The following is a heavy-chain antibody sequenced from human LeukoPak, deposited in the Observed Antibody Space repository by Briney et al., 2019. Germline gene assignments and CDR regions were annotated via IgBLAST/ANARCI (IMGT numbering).Heavy chain of an antibody. CDR2: IYTSGST. J-gene: IGHJ4*02. Sequence: SETVSLTCTVSGGSISSGSYYWSWIRQPAGKGLEWIGRIYTSGSTNYNPSLKSRVTISVDTSKNQFSLKLSSVTAADTAVYYCAAGVTPMRVRLTFDYWGQGTLVTVSS. V-gene: IGHV4-61*02. D-gene: IGHD4-23*01. CDR1: GGSISSGSYY. CDR3: AAGVTPMRVRLTFDY.